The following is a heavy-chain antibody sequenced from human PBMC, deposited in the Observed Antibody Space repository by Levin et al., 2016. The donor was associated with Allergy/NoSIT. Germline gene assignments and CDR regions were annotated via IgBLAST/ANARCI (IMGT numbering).Heavy chain of an antibody. J-gene: IGHJ4*02. CDR2: MNPNSGNT. Sequence: ASVKVSCKASGYTFTSYDINWVRQATGQGLEWMGWMNPNSGNTGYAQKFQGRVTMTRNTSISTAYMELSRLRSDDTAVYYCARAGIDDYSAPGPEYYFDYWGQGTLVTVSS. D-gene: IGHD4/OR15-4a*01. V-gene: IGHV1-8*01. CDR1: GYTFTSYD. CDR3: ARAGIDDYSAPGPEYYFDY.